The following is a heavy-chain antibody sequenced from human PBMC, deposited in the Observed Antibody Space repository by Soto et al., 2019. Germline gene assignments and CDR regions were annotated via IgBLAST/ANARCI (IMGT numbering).Heavy chain of an antibody. Sequence: QVQLQESGPGLVKPSETLSLTCTVSGGSISSYYWSWIRQPQGPGLEWVGYIYYSGSTNYNPSLKSRVTLSVDTSKNQFTLKLSSVTAADTAVYYCASQPYDSSGYYYLDYWGQGTLVTVSS. V-gene: IGHV4-59*08. CDR3: ASQPYDSSGYYYLDY. CDR1: GGSISSYY. D-gene: IGHD3-22*01. CDR2: IYYSGST. J-gene: IGHJ4*02.